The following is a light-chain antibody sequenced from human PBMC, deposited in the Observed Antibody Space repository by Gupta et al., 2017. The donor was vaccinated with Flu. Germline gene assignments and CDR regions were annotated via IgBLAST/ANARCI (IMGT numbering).Light chain of an antibody. V-gene: IGKV1-5*03. CDR1: QSINSW. Sequence: PSTLSASVGDRVTITCRASQSINSWLAWYQQKPGKAPKLLIFKSSSLQIGVPSRFSGGGSGTEFTLTINSLQPDDSATYYCQQYNDFSLTFGQGTXVEIE. J-gene: IGKJ1*01. CDR2: KSS. CDR3: QQYNDFSLT.